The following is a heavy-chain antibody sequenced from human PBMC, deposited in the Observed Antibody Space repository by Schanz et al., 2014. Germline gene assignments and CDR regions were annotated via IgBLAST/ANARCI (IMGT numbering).Heavy chain of an antibody. J-gene: IGHJ5*02. Sequence: QVQLQESGPGLVKPSETLSLTCTVSGGSISSFYWSWIRQPAGKGLEWIGRIYTNGSTKYNPSLKSRVTMSVDTSKNHFSLKLSSVPAADTAVYYCARGGYCSRTSCYFKGGWFDPWGQGTLVTVSS. CDR1: GGSISSFY. CDR2: IYTNGST. V-gene: IGHV4-4*07. CDR3: ARGGYCSRTSCYFKGGWFDP. D-gene: IGHD2-2*01.